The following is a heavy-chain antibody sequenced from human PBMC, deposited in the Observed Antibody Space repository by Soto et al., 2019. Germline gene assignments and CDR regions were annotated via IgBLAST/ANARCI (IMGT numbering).Heavy chain of an antibody. CDR3: AREVGNCSGGSCYSYYYYMDV. V-gene: IGHV4-34*01. Sequence: SETLSLTCAVYGGSFSGYYWSWIRQPPGKGLEWIGEINHSGSTNYNPSLKSRVTISVDTSKNQFSLKLSSVTAADTAVYYCAREVGNCSGGSCYSYYYYMDVWGKGTTVTVSS. J-gene: IGHJ6*03. D-gene: IGHD2-15*01. CDR1: GGSFSGYY. CDR2: INHSGST.